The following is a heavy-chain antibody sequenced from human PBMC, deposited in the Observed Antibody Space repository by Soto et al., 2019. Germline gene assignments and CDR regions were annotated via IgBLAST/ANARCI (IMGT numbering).Heavy chain of an antibody. J-gene: IGHJ4*02. V-gene: IGHV3-7*03. CDR2: IKRGRDEK. CDR1: GFTFDTYW. Sequence: EVLLVESGAGLVQPGGSLRLSCAASGFTFDTYWMTWVRHAPWHGLEWVASIKRGRDEKLYVDSVQGRFVISRDDGKKSVSLQMDSLTAEDTATYYCVGSSGSIFEYWGPAALVTGSS. CDR3: VGSSGSIFEY. D-gene: IGHD3-22*01.